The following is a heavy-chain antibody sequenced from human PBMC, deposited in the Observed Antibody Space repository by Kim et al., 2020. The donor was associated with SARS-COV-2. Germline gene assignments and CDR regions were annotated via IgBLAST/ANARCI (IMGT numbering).Heavy chain of an antibody. CDR3: AKDISSSSWYFFDY. Sequence: GGSLRLSCAASGFTFSSYAMSWVRQAPGKGLEWVAAISGSGGSTYYADSVKGRFTISRDNSKNTLYLQMHSLRAEDTAVYYCAKDISSSSWYFFDYWGQGTLVTVSS. D-gene: IGHD6-13*01. CDR1: GFTFSSYA. CDR2: ISGSGGST. J-gene: IGHJ4*02. V-gene: IGHV3-23*01.